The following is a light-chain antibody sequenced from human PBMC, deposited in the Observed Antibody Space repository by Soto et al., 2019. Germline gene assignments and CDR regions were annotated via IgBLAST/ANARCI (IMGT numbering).Light chain of an antibody. J-gene: IGKJ1*01. CDR2: QTS. Sequence: EIVLTQSPCTVSLSPGYRFTLSCRASQYINTRLAWYQHRPGQAPRLLIYQTSIRAAGIPARFSASGSGTDFTLTISDVQPEDFALYYCHQRQSWPRTFGQGTKVDIK. V-gene: IGKV3-11*01. CDR1: QYINTR. CDR3: HQRQSWPRT.